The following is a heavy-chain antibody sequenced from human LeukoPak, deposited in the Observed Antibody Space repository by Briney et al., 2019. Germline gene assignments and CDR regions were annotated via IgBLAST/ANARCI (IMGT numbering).Heavy chain of an antibody. J-gene: IGHJ6*03. V-gene: IGHV4-39*01. D-gene: IGHD3-10*01. CDR2: IYYSGST. CDR3: ARSLRVRGVPDYMDV. Sequence: PSETLSLTCTVSGGSISSSSHYWGWIRQPPGKGLEWIGSIYYSGSTYYNASLKSRVTISADTSKNQFSLKLSSVTAADTAVYYCARSLRVRGVPDYMDVWGKGTTVTISS. CDR1: GGSISSSSHY.